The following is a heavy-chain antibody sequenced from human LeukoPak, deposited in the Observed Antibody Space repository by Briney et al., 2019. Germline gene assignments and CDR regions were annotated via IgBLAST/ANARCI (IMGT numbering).Heavy chain of an antibody. Sequence: GGSLRLSCAASGFTFSDYYMSWIRQAPGKGLEWVSYISSSGSTIYYADSVKGRFTISRDNAKNSLYLQMNSLRAEDTAVYYCARDLRWELPGINAIWFDPWGQGTLVTVSS. CDR2: ISSSGSTI. J-gene: IGHJ5*02. CDR1: GFTFSDYY. V-gene: IGHV3-11*01. CDR3: ARDLRWELPGINAIWFDP. D-gene: IGHD1-26*01.